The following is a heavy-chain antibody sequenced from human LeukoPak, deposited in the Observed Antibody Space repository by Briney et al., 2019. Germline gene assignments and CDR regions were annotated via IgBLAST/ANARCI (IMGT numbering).Heavy chain of an antibody. V-gene: IGHV3-21*01. CDR3: ARGWVYCSSTSCHVYDY. CDR2: ISSSSSYI. J-gene: IGHJ4*02. D-gene: IGHD2-2*01. Sequence: GGSLRLSCAASGFTFSSYSMNWVRQAPGKGLEWVSSISSSSSYIYYADSVKGRFTISSDNAKNSLYLQMNSLRAEDTAVYYCARGWVYCSSTSCHVYDYWGQGTLVTVSS. CDR1: GFTFSSYS.